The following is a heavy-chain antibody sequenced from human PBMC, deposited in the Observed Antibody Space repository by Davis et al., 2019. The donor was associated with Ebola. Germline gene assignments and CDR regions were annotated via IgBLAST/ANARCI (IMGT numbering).Heavy chain of an antibody. CDR2: INSDGSST. CDR3: AREASGSALAAFDI. J-gene: IGHJ3*02. CDR1: GFTFSSYW. V-gene: IGHV3-74*01. Sequence: GESLKISCAASGFTFSSYWMHWVRQAPGEGLVWVSRINSDGSSTSYADSVKGRFTISRDNAKNTLYLQMNSLRAEDTAVYYCAREASGSALAAFDIWGQGTMVTVSS. D-gene: IGHD1-26*01.